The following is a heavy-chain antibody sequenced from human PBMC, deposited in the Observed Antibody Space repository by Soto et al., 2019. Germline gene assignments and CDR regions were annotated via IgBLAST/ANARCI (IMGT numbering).Heavy chain of an antibody. CDR1: GFILSSYA. V-gene: IGHV3-30*03. Sequence: GGSLRLSCAASGFILSSYAMLWVRQAPGKGLEWVTLTLHDESISYYTDTVKGRFTISRDNSKNTLYLQMNSLRAEDTAVYYCARGYDFWSGYYYPYGMDVWGQGTTVTVSS. CDR3: ARGYDFWSGYYYPYGMDV. J-gene: IGHJ6*02. CDR2: TLHDESIS. D-gene: IGHD3-3*01.